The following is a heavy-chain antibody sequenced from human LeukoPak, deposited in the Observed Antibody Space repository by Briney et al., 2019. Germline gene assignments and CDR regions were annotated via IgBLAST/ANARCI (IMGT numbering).Heavy chain of an antibody. Sequence: PLASVKVSCKASGFTFTSSSMQWVRQARGQSLEWIGWIVVGSGNTNYAQKFQERVTITRYVSTSTAYMELSSLRSEDTAVYYCAASTMIRGVIKGPPHYCGQGTLVTVSS. D-gene: IGHD3-10*01. CDR1: GFTFTSSS. V-gene: IGHV1-58*02. CDR3: AASTMIRGVIKGPPHY. CDR2: IVVGSGNT. J-gene: IGHJ4*02.